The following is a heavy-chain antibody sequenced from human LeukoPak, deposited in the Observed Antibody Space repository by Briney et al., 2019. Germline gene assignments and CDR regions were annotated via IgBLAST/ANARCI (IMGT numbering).Heavy chain of an antibody. CDR1: GYSFSSYW. CDR2: IYARDSDT. D-gene: IGHD6-13*01. J-gene: IGHJ4*02. Sequence: GESLKISCKGSGYSFSSYWIGWVRQMPGKGLEWMGIIYARDSDTRYSPSFQGQVTISADKSTSTAYLQWSSLKASDTAMYYCARHVSSSTWSAFDHWGQGTLVTVSS. CDR3: ARHVSSSTWSAFDH. V-gene: IGHV5-51*01.